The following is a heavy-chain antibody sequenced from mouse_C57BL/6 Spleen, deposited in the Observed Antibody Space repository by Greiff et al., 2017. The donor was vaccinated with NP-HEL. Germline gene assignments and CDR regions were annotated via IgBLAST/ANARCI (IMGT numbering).Heavy chain of an antibody. V-gene: IGHV1-5*01. CDR1: GYTFTSYW. CDR3: TREEVLRYVYFDY. J-gene: IGHJ2*01. D-gene: IGHD1-1*01. Sequence: VQLQQSGTVLARPGASVKMSCKTSGYTFTSYWMHWVKQRPGQGLEWIGAIYPGNSDTSYNQKFKGKAKLTAVTSASTAYMELSSLTNEDSAVYYCTREEVLRYVYFDYWGQGTTLTVSS. CDR2: IYPGNSDT.